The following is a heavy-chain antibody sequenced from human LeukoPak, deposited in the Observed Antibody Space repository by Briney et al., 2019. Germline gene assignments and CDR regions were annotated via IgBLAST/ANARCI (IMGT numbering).Heavy chain of an antibody. CDR1: GGSISSGSYY. V-gene: IGHV4-61*02. CDR3: ARELGYCSSTSCYLDP. D-gene: IGHD2-2*01. J-gene: IGHJ5*02. Sequence: SSQTLSLTCTVSGGSISSGSYYWSWIRQPAGKGLEWIGRIYTSGSTNYNPSLKSRVTISVDTSKNRFSLKLSSVTAADTAVYYCARELGYCSSTSCYLDPWGQGTLVTVSS. CDR2: IYTSGST.